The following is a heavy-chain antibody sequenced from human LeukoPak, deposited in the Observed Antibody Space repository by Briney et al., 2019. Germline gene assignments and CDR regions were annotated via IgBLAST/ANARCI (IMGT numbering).Heavy chain of an antibody. Sequence: ASVKVSCKASGYTFTSYYMHWVQQAPGQGLEWMGIINPSGGSTSYAQKFQGRVTMTRDTSTSTVYMELSSLRSEDTAVYYCARGEARTLTRPESNDYWGQGTPVTVSS. J-gene: IGHJ4*02. D-gene: IGHD1-14*01. CDR2: INPSGGST. V-gene: IGHV1-46*01. CDR3: ARGEARTLTRPESNDY. CDR1: GYTFTSYY.